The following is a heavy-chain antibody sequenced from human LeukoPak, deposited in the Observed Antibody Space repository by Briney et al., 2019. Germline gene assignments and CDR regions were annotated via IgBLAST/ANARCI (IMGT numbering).Heavy chain of an antibody. Sequence: SVKASCKASGGTFSSYAISWVRQAPGQGLEWMGRIIPILGIANYAQKFQGRVTITADKSTSTAYMELSSLRSEDTAVYYCARALPRDIVVVPAARGNYYYGMDVWGQGTTVTVSS. J-gene: IGHJ6*02. CDR3: ARALPRDIVVVPAARGNYYYGMDV. CDR2: IIPILGIA. D-gene: IGHD2-2*01. CDR1: GGTFSSYA. V-gene: IGHV1-69*04.